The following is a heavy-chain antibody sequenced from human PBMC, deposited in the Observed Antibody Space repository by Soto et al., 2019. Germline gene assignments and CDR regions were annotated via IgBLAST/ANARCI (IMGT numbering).Heavy chain of an antibody. D-gene: IGHD3-9*01. CDR3: ARTPPYYDILTGSSAYYYGMDV. CDR1: GCTFSSYA. J-gene: IGHJ6*02. V-gene: IGHV1-69*01. Sequence: QVQLVQSGAEVKKPGSSVKVSCKASGCTFSSYAISWVRQAPGQGLEWMGGIIPIFGTANYAQKFQGRVTITADESTSTGDRELSSLRSEDTDVYYCARTPPYYDILTGSSAYYYGMDVWGQGSTVTVSS. CDR2: IIPIFGTA.